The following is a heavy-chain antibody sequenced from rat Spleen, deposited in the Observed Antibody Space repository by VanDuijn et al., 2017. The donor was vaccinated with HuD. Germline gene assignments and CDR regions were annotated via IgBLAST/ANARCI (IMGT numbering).Heavy chain of an antibody. V-gene: IGHV2S12*01. D-gene: IGHD1-12*02. CDR2: ISSGGFT. CDR1: GFSLTNNG. J-gene: IGHJ3*01. CDR3: NRDHSYWGSFYPGGFAY. Sequence: QVQLKESGPGLVQPSQTLSLTCTVSGFSLTNNGVNWIRQLPGKGLEWIATISSGGFTYYNSTLKSRLSISRDTSKSQVFLKMHSLQTEDTAIYFCNRDHSYWGSFYPGGFAYWGQGTLVTVSS.